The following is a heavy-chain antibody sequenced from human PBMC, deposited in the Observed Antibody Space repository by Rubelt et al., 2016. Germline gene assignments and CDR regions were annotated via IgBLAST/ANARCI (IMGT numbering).Heavy chain of an antibody. J-gene: IGHJ1*01. CDR3: AYSSGSYDEYFQH. CDR1: GGSISSSTSY. Sequence: QLQLQESGPGLVKPSETLSLTCSVSGGSISSSTSYWGWIRQPPGKGLEWIGSIFYSGSTSYNPSLKSRVTISVDTSKNQFSLKLSSVTAADTAVYYCAYSSGSYDEYFQHWGQGTLVTVSS. CDR2: IFYSGST. V-gene: IGHV4-39*07. D-gene: IGHD3-22*01.